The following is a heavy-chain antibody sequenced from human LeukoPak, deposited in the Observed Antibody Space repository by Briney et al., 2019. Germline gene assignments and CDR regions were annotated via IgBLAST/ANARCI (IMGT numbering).Heavy chain of an antibody. Sequence: SVKVSCKASGGTFSSYAISWVRQAPGQGLEWMGGIIPIFGTANYAQKFQGRVTITADKSTSTAYMELSSLRSEDTAVYYCARNSGPDVLRYSYYYMDVWGKGTTVTVSS. CDR1: GGTFSSYA. D-gene: IGHD3-9*01. CDR3: ARNSGPDVLRYSYYYMDV. V-gene: IGHV1-69*06. J-gene: IGHJ6*03. CDR2: IIPIFGTA.